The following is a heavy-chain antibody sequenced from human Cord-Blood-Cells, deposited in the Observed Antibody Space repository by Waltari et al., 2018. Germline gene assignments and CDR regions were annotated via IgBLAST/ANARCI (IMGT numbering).Heavy chain of an antibody. V-gene: IGHV1-24*01. CDR2: FDPEDGET. Sequence: QVQLVQSGAEVKKPGPSGKVSCMVSGYTLTDLSMHWVRQAPGKGLEWLGGFDPEDGETGYAQKFQGRVTMTENTSTDTAYMELSSLRSEDTAVYYCTTPYSGSYYYYYGMDVWGQGTTVTVSS. CDR1: GYTLTDLS. CDR3: TTPYSGSYYYYYGMDV. J-gene: IGHJ6*02. D-gene: IGHD1-26*01.